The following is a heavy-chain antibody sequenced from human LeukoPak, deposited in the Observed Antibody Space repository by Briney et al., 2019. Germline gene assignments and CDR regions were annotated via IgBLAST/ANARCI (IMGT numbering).Heavy chain of an antibody. CDR2: RKGDESAR. CDR1: GFTFSTYW. J-gene: IGHJ4*02. Sequence: PGGSLTLSCAASGFTFSTYWMAWVRQAPGKGLEWEANRKGDESARHQADSVKGRFTISRDNTQNSVYLQMISLIGDDAAAYYYSRDVVGSLDYWGGGPLVSVSS. D-gene: IGHD3-10*01. V-gene: IGHV3-7*01. CDR3: SRDVVGSLDY.